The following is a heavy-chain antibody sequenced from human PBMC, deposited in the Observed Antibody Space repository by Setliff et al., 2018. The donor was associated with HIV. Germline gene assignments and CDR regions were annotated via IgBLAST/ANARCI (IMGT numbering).Heavy chain of an antibody. J-gene: IGHJ5*02. CDR1: GGSINNHY. CDR3: ARDYYESSGYYGWRFDP. Sequence: PSETLSLTCTVSGGSINNHYWYWIRQPPGKGLEWIGYIYISGTTNYNPSLKNRVTMSLDTSKTQVSLRLTSVTAADPAVYYCARDYYESSGYYGWRFDPWGQGTLVTVSS. V-gene: IGHV4-4*09. D-gene: IGHD3-22*01. CDR2: IYISGTT.